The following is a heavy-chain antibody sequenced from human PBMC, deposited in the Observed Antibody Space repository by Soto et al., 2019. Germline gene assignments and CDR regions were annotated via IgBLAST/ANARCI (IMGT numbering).Heavy chain of an antibody. D-gene: IGHD2-2*01. V-gene: IGHV3-48*01. J-gene: IGHJ6*03. CDR1: GFTFSSYS. Sequence: GGSLRLSCAASGFTFSSYSMNWVRQAPGKGLEWVSYISSSSSTIYYADSVKGRFTITRDNAKNSLYLQMNSLRAEDTAVYYCAAAPAAMPHFYYYYMDVWGKGTTVTVSS. CDR3: AAAPAAMPHFYYYYMDV. CDR2: ISSSSSTI.